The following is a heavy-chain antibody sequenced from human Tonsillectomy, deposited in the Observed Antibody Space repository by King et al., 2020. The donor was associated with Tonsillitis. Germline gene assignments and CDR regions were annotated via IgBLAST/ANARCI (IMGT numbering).Heavy chain of an antibody. J-gene: IGHJ1*01. Sequence: QLQESGPGLVKPSETLSLTCTVSGGSINNYYWSWIRQPPGKGLEYIGFIYYTGSTNYNPSLKSRATISVDTSKEQFSLKLTSVTAADTAVYYSATHPLQAVAGHTGYFEYWGQGTLVTVSS. V-gene: IGHV4-59*08. CDR2: IYYTGST. CDR1: GGSINNYY. D-gene: IGHD6-19*01. CDR3: ATHPLQAVAGHTGYFEY.